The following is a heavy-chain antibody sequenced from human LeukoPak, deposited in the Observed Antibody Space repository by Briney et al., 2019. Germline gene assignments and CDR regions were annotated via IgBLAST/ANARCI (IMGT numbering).Heavy chain of an antibody. CDR1: GFTFGDYA. J-gene: IGHJ4*02. Sequence: PGGSLRLSCTASGFTFGDYAMSWVRQAPGKGLEWVGFIRSKAYGGTTEYAASVKGRFTISRDDSKSIAYLQMNSLKTEDTAVYYCTRDRGVGDFWSGHICGDWGQGTLVTVSS. CDR3: TRDRGVGDFWSGHICGD. D-gene: IGHD3-3*01. V-gene: IGHV3-49*04. CDR2: IRSKAYGGTT.